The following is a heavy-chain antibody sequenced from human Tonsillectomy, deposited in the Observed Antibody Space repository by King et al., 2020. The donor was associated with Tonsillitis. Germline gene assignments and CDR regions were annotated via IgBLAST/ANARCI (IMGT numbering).Heavy chain of an antibody. V-gene: IGHV1-69*01. CDR3: ARTPYDILTGYSSDPYYYYGMDI. J-gene: IGHJ6*02. CDR2: IIPIYGTA. D-gene: IGHD3-9*01. CDR1: GGTFSSYS. Sequence: VQLVESGAEVKKPGSSVKVSCKASGGTFSSYSISWVRQAPGQGLEWMGGIIPIYGTAHYAQNFQGRVTITADESTSTASMELSSLRSKDTAVYYCARTPYDILTGYSSDPYYYYGMDIWGQGTTVTVSS.